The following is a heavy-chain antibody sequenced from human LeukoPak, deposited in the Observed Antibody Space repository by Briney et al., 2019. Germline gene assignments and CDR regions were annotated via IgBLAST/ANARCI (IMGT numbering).Heavy chain of an antibody. CDR1: GYSFTSYW. J-gene: IGHJ4*02. CDR3: ARRGTSLAYCGGDCSDFDY. V-gene: IGHV5-51*01. D-gene: IGHD2-21*02. Sequence: GESLKISCKGSGYSFTSYWIGWVRQMPGKGLERMGIIYPGDSDTRYSPSFQGQVTISADKSISTAYLQWSSLKASDTAMYYCARRGTSLAYCGGDCSDFDYWGQGTLATVSS. CDR2: IYPGDSDT.